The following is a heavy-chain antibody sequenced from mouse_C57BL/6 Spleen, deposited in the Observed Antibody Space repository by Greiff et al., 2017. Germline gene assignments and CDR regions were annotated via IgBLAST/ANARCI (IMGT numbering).Heavy chain of an antibody. CDR1: GFTFSDYG. CDR3: ARNRFITTVVAPFFDY. Sequence: EVKVVESGGGLVKPGGSLKLSCAASGFTFSDYGMHWVRQAPEKGLEWVAYISSGSSTIYYADTVKGRFTISRDNAKNTLFLQMTSLRSEDTAMYYCARNRFITTVVAPFFDYWGQGTTLTVSS. V-gene: IGHV5-17*01. J-gene: IGHJ2*01. D-gene: IGHD1-1*01. CDR2: ISSGSSTI.